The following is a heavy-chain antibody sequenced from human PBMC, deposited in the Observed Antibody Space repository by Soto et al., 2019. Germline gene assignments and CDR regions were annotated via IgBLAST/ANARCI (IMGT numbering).Heavy chain of an antibody. CDR2: ISSSSSYI. D-gene: IGHD2-2*01. Sequence: GGSLRLSCAASGFTFSSYSMNWVRQAPGKGLEWVSSISSSSSYIYYADSVKGRFTISRDNAKNSLYLQMNSLRAEDTAVYYCARVAEVVPAASSNYMDVWGKGTTVTVSS. V-gene: IGHV3-21*01. J-gene: IGHJ6*03. CDR1: GFTFSSYS. CDR3: ARVAEVVPAASSNYMDV.